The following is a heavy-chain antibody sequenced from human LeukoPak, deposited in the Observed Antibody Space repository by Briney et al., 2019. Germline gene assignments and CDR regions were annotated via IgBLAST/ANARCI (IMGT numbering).Heavy chain of an antibody. D-gene: IGHD2-21*02. CDR2: IYYSGVT. CDR3: ARRSFCAGDCLCLDY. J-gene: IGHJ4*02. Sequence: SETLSLTCILSGDSLTSNNYFWGWIRQSPGKGLEWLGSIYYSGVTYYGPSFKGRLTISLDTSNNQFSLRLGSVTAADTAVYYCARRSFCAGDCLCLDYWGQGLLVTVSS. CDR1: GDSLTSNNYF. V-gene: IGHV4-39*01.